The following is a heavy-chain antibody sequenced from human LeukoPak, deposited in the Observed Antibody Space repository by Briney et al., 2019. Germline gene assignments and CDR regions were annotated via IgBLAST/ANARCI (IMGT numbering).Heavy chain of an antibody. D-gene: IGHD2-21*01. Sequence: PSETLSLTCTVSGGSINSSSYYWGWIRQPPGKGLEWIGSIHYSGSTYYNPSLKSRVTISVDTSKNQFSLKLTSVTAADTAVYYCARRLISFDPWGQGTLVTVSP. V-gene: IGHV4-39*01. J-gene: IGHJ5*02. CDR2: IHYSGST. CDR3: ARRLISFDP. CDR1: GGSINSSSYY.